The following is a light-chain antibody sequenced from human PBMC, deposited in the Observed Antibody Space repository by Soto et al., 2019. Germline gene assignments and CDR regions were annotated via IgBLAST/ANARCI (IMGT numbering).Light chain of an antibody. J-gene: IGKJ1*01. CDR2: EAS. CDR1: QGIGNA. CDR3: QQYNVYSWT. Sequence: AIQMTQSPSSLSASVGDRVTISCRASQGIGNALGWYQQKPGKPPKLLIYEASSLEKGVPARFGGSRSGTQFTLTISSLQPDDFATYYCQQYNVYSWTFGQGTKVDIK. V-gene: IGKV1-13*02.